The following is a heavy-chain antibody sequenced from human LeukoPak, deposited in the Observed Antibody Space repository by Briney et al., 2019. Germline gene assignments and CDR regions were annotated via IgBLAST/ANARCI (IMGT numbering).Heavy chain of an antibody. CDR2: IYYRGTT. V-gene: IGHV4-59*01. D-gene: IGHD2-2*01. J-gene: IGHJ4*02. Sequence: SETLSLTCTVSGDSISPYYWSWIRQPPGKGLEWIGYIYYRGTTNYNPSLKSRVTISVDTSKNQFSLRLSSVTAADTAVYYCARAASLDYWGQGILVTVSS. CDR1: GDSISPYY. CDR3: ARAASLDY.